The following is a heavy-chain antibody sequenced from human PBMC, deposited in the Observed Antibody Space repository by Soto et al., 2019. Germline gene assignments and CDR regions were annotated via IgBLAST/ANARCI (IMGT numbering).Heavy chain of an antibody. CDR3: ATENKNWELLY. D-gene: IGHD1-26*01. Sequence: QVQLVESGGGVVQPGRCLRLSCAASGFTFSGYAMHGVRQAPGKGLEWVAVISYDGSKTYHADSVKGRFTISRDNSKNTLYLQMNSLRAEDTAVYYCATENKNWELLYWGQGTLVTVSS. CDR1: GFTFSGYA. V-gene: IGHV3-30-3*01. CDR2: ISYDGSKT. J-gene: IGHJ4*02.